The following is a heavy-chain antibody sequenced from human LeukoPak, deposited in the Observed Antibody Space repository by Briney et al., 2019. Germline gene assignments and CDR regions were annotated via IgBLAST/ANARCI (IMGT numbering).Heavy chain of an antibody. CDR3: ARDRIAASAPYWFYP. V-gene: IGHV4-59*01. CDR2: IYHSGST. CDR1: GGSITSSY. J-gene: IGHJ5*02. Sequence: SETLSLTCTVSGGSITSSYWSWIRQPPGKGLEWIGYIYHSGSTNYNPSLKSRVTMSVDTSKNQFSLKLSSVTAADTAVYYCARDRIAASAPYWFYPWGQGTLVTFSS. D-gene: IGHD6-13*01.